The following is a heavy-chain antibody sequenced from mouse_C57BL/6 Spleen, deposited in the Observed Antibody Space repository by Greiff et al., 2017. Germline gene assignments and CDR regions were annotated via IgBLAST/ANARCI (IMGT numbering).Heavy chain of an antibody. CDR2: INPGSGGT. D-gene: IGHD1-1*01. J-gene: IGHJ1*03. Sequence: QVQLQQSGAELVRPGTSVKVSCKASGYAFTNYLIEWVKQRPGQGLEWIGVINPGSGGTNYNEKFKGKATLTADKSSSTAYMQLSSLTSEDSAVYFCARVHYGSSYGYFDVCGTGTTFTVSS. CDR1: GYAFTNYL. CDR3: ARVHYGSSYGYFDV. V-gene: IGHV1-54*01.